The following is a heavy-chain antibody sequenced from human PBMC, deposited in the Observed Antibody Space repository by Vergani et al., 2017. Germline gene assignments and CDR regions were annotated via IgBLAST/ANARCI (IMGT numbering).Heavy chain of an antibody. Sequence: QVQLVQSGSDLTKPGASVKISCKTSGYTFSSYVINWVRQAPGRGLEWMGWINTNIGTPTYFQGFTGRFVFSLDSSVTTAFVQFTSLKAEDTAVYYCARNGFGDYGNCDFWGQGTLVTVSS. V-gene: IGHV7-4-1*02. CDR2: INTNIGTP. CDR1: GYTFSSYV. CDR3: ARNGFGDYGNCDF. J-gene: IGHJ4*02. D-gene: IGHD4-17*01.